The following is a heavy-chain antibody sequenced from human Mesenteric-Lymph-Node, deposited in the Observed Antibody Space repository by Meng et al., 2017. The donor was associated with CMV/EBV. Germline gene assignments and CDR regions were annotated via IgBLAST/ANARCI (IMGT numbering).Heavy chain of an antibody. D-gene: IGHD2-2*01. CDR1: GFSFSTYS. CDR3: ARGSLSYQREDALDN. CDR2: ISTSSSHI. V-gene: IGHV3-21*01. Sequence: GESLKISCAASGFSFSTYSMNWVRQAPGKGLEWVSSISTSSSHIYYADSMKGRFTISRDNAKNSLYLQMNSLRAEDTAVYYCARGSLSYQREDALDNWGQGTMVTVSS. J-gene: IGHJ3*02.